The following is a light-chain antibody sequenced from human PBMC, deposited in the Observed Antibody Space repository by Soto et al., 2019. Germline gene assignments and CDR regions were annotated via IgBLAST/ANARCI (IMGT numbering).Light chain of an antibody. J-gene: IGKJ1*01. CDR1: QTISSW. CDR2: DAS. CDR3: QQYDSFWTM. V-gene: IGKV1-5*01. Sequence: DIQMTQSPSTLSGSVGDRVTITCRASQTISSWLAWYQQKPGKAPKLLIYDASSLESGVPSRFSGSGSGTEFTLTISSLQPDDFATYYCQQYDSFWTMFGQGTKV.